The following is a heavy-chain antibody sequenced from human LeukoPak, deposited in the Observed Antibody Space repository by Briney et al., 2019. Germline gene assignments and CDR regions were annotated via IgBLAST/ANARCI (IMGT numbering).Heavy chain of an antibody. V-gene: IGHV3-53*01. D-gene: IGHD4-17*01. CDR2: LYSAGST. CDR3: ATSSGGYGDYVFDF. CDR1: GFTVSSNH. Sequence: PGGSLRLSCAASGFTVSSNHMSWVRQTPGKGLEWVSILYSAGSTFYADSVKGRFTISRDNSKNTLYLQMNSLRAEDTAIYYCATSSGGYGDYVFDFWGQAGLATVSS. J-gene: IGHJ4*02.